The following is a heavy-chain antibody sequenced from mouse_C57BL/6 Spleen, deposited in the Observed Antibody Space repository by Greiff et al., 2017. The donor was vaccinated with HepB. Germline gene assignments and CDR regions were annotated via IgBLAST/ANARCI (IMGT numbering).Heavy chain of an antibody. V-gene: IGHV1-55*01. CDR2: IYPGSGST. J-gene: IGHJ3*01. D-gene: IGHD1-1*01. Sequence: QVQLQQPGAELVKPGASVKMSCKASGYTFTSYWITWVKQRPGQGLEWIGDIYPGSGSTNYNEKFKSKATLTVDTSSSTAYMQLSSLTSEDSAVYYCAREYLIRSGGFAYWGQGTLVTVAA. CDR1: GYTFTSYW. CDR3: AREYLIRSGGFAY.